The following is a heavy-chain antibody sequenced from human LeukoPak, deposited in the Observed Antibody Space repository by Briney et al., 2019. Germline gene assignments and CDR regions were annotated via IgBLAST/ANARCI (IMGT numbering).Heavy chain of an antibody. Sequence: GGSLRLSCAASGFTFSSYSMNWVRQAPGKGLEWVANIKQDGSEKYYVDSVKGRFTISRDNAKNSLYLQMNSLRAEDTAVYYCASLIAAPNYYYYMDVWGKGTTVTVSS. J-gene: IGHJ6*03. V-gene: IGHV3-7*01. D-gene: IGHD6-13*01. CDR1: GFTFSSYS. CDR2: IKQDGSEK. CDR3: ASLIAAPNYYYYMDV.